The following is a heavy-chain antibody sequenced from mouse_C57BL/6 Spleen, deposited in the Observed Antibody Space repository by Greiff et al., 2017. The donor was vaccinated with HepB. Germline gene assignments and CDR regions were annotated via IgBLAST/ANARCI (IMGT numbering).Heavy chain of an antibody. CDR3: ARGDWALYYFDY. CDR1: GYSITSGYY. D-gene: IGHD4-1*01. Sequence: EVKLMESGPGLVKPSQSLSLTCSVTGYSITSGYYWNWIRQFPGNKLEWMGYISYDGSNNYNPSLKNRISITRDTSKNQFFLKLNSVTTEDTATYYCARGDWALYYFDYWGQGTTLTVSS. J-gene: IGHJ2*01. V-gene: IGHV3-6*01. CDR2: ISYDGSN.